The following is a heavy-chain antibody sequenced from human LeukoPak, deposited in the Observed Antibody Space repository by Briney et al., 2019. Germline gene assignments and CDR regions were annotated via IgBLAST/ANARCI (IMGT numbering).Heavy chain of an antibody. V-gene: IGHV1-69*05. J-gene: IGHJ4*02. Sequence: SVKVSCKASGGTFSSYAISWVRQAPGQGLEWMGGIIPIFGTANYAQKFQGRVTITTDESTSTAYMELSSLRSEDTAAYYCARNPEASIYSYYDYWGQGTLVTVSS. CDR2: IIPIFGTA. D-gene: IGHD4-11*01. CDR1: GGTFSSYA. CDR3: ARNPEASIYSYYDY.